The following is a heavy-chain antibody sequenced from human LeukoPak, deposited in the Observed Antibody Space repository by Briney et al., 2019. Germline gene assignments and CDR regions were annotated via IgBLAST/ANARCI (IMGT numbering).Heavy chain of an antibody. CDR1: GDSISSYH. CDR2: IQTSGNT. Sequence: SETLSLTCTVSGDSISSYHWSWIRQSAGGRLEWIGRIQTSGNTDYNPSLKGRVTMSVDTSKNHLSLKLSSVTAADTAVYYCARHITPLQHYYDSTGVGYYFDYWGQGTLVTVSS. CDR3: ARHITPLQHYYDSTGVGYYFDY. V-gene: IGHV4-4*07. J-gene: IGHJ4*02. D-gene: IGHD3-22*01.